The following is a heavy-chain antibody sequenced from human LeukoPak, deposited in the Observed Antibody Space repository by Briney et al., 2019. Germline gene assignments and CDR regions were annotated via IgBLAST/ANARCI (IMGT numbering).Heavy chain of an antibody. Sequence: SETLSLTCSVSDGSINTYFWSWIRQPAGKGLEWIGRIDSSGTTSLNPSLKSRVTISQDKSKKQFSLKLSSVTAADTAVYYCATGGYSAWCDYWGHGTPVIVSS. CDR3: ATGGYSAWCDY. CDR1: DGSINTYF. J-gene: IGHJ4*01. CDR2: IDSSGTT. D-gene: IGHD6-19*01. V-gene: IGHV4-4*07.